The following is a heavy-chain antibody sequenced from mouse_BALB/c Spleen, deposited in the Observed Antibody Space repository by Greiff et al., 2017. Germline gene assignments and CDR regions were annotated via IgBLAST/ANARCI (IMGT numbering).Heavy chain of an antibody. D-gene: IGHD2-3*01. CDR1: GFTFSSYG. Sequence: EVKLMESGGGLVQPGGSLKLSCAASGFTFSSYGMSWVRQTPDKRLELVATINSNGGSTYYPDSVKGRFTISRDNAKNTLYLQMSSLKSEDTAMYYCAREGGGYDGYSFDYWGQGTTLTVSS. CDR2: INSNGGST. CDR3: AREGGGYDGYSFDY. J-gene: IGHJ2*01. V-gene: IGHV5-6-3*01.